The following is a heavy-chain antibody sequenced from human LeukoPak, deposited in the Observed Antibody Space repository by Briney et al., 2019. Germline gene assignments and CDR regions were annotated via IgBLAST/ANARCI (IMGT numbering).Heavy chain of an antibody. CDR2: ITSSSTYI. CDR1: SFTFSDYN. J-gene: IGHJ3*02. CDR3: ARARSSYGYGDAFDI. Sequence: PGGSLRLSCAASSFTFSDYNMNWVRQAPGKGLEWVSSITSSSTYIYYADSVKGRFTISRDNAKNSLYLEMNSLRVDDTAVYYCARARSSYGYGDAFDIWGQGTMVTASS. D-gene: IGHD5-18*01. V-gene: IGHV3-21*01.